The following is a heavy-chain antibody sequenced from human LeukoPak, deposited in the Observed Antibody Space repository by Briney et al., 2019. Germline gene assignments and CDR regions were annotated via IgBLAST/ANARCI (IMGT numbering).Heavy chain of an antibody. CDR2: ISGDSGST. CDR3: AKDTEGYTYGYYYYGMDV. CDR1: GFTFDDYA. V-gene: IGHV3-43*02. J-gene: IGHJ6*02. Sequence: GGSLRLSCAASGFTFDDYAMHWVRQAPGKGLEWVSLISGDSGSTYYADSVKGRFTISRDNSKNSLYLQMNSLRNDDTALYYCAKDTEGYTYGYYYYGMDVWGQGTTVTVSS. D-gene: IGHD5-18*01.